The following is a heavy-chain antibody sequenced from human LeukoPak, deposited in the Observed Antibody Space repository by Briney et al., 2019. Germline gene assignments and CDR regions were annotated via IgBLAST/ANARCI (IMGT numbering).Heavy chain of an antibody. CDR3: ARHGPTVAPRYNWFDP. J-gene: IGHJ5*02. CDR2: IYYSGST. D-gene: IGHD4-23*01. CDR1: GGSISSYY. V-gene: IGHV4-59*08. Sequence: SETLSLTCTVSGGSISSYYWSWIRQPPGKGLEWIGYIYYSGSTNYNPSLKSRVTISVDTSKNQFSLKLSSVTAADTAVYYCARHGPTVAPRYNWFDPWGQGTLVTVSS.